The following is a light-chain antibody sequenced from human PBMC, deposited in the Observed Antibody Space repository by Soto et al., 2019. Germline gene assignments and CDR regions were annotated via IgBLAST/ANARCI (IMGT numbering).Light chain of an antibody. Sequence: DIQMIQSPSSLSASVGDSVTITCRASQGIINYLAWFQQKPGKVPKLLIYTASTLRSGVSSRFSGSGSGTYFTLTISNLQPEDVATYYCQKYNSAPRTFGQGTKVEIK. CDR1: QGIINY. V-gene: IGKV1-27*01. J-gene: IGKJ1*01. CDR3: QKYNSAPRT. CDR2: TAS.